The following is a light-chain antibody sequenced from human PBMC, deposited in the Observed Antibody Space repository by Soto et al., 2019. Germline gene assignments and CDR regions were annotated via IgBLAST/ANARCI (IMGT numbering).Light chain of an antibody. V-gene: IGKV3-20*01. J-gene: IGKJ5*01. CDR2: GAS. CDR1: QSVSNNY. Sequence: EIVLTQSPGTLSLSPGERATLSCSASQSVSNNYLAWYQQKPGQAPRLLIYGASSRATGIPDRFSGTGSETDFTLTINRLEPEDFAVYYCQQYENSPITFGQGTRLEI. CDR3: QQYENSPIT.